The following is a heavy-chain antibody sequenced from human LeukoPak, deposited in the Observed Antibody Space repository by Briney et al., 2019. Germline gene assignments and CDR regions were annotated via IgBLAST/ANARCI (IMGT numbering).Heavy chain of an antibody. V-gene: IGHV4-30-4*08. CDR3: AREYSGYDWGQFDY. CDR2: IYYSGST. CDR1: GGSISSGDYY. Sequence: SETLSLTCTVSGGSISSGDYYWSWIRQPPGKGLEWIGYIYYSGSTYYNPSLKSRVTISVDTSKNQFSLKLSSVTAADTAVYYCAREYSGYDWGQFDYWGQGTLVTVSS. J-gene: IGHJ4*02. D-gene: IGHD5-12*01.